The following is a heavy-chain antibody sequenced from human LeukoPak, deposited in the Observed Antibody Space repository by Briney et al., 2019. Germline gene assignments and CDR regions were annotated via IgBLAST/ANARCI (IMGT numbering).Heavy chain of an antibody. Sequence: PSETLSLTCTVSGGSLSSYYWSWIRQHAGKGLEWVGRIYTSGSTNYNPSLKSRVTMSVDTSKNQYSLKLSSVSAADTAVYYCARVIVVVPAAYMDVWGKGTTVTVSS. CDR1: GGSLSSYY. V-gene: IGHV4-4*07. J-gene: IGHJ6*03. CDR2: IYTSGST. D-gene: IGHD2-2*01. CDR3: ARVIVVVPAAYMDV.